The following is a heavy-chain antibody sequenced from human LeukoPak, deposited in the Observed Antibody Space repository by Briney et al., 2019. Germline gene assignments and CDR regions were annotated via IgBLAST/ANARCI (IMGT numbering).Heavy chain of an antibody. V-gene: IGHV1-18*01. D-gene: IGHD3-16*01. Sequence: ASVKVSCKASGYTFTNYGIHWVRQAPGQGLEWMGWISAYNGNTKYAQNLQGRVTMTTDTSTSTAYTELRSLRSDDTAVYYCARGPLGAAFDSWGQGTLVTVSS. CDR1: GYTFTNYG. CDR3: ARGPLGAAFDS. J-gene: IGHJ4*02. CDR2: ISAYNGNT.